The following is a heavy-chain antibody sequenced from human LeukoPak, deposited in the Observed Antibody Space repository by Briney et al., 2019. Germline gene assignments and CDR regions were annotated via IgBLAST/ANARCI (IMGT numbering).Heavy chain of an antibody. J-gene: IGHJ6*03. V-gene: IGHV3-23*01. CDR3: ARAARDGGDYYYYYYMDV. CDR2: ISGSGGST. D-gene: IGHD3-16*01. CDR1: GFTFDDYG. Sequence: AGGSLRLSCAASGFTFDDYGMSWVRQAPGKGLEWVSAISGSGGSTYYADSVKGRFTISRDNAKNSLYLQMNSLRAEDTAVYYCARAARDGGDYYYYYYMDVWGKGTTVTVSS.